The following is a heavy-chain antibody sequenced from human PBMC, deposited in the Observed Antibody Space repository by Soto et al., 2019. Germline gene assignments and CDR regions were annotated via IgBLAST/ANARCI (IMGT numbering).Heavy chain of an antibody. D-gene: IGHD3-9*01. CDR1: GYSFTSYW. CDR3: ARTEGRYFDWLSLAWFDS. CDR2: IYPGDSDT. J-gene: IGHJ5*01. V-gene: IGHV5-51*01. Sequence: PGESLKISCKGSGYSFTSYWIGWVRQMPGKGLEWMGIIYPGDSDTRYSPSFQGQVTISADKSISTAYLQWSSLKASDTAMYYCARTEGRYFDWLSLAWFDSWGQGTLVTVSS.